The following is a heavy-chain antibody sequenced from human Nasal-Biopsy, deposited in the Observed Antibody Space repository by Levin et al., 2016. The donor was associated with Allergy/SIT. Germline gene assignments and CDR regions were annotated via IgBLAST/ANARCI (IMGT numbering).Heavy chain of an antibody. V-gene: IGHV1-46*01. CDR3: ARDGSGNYGGPRFYFDY. J-gene: IGHJ4*02. CDR1: GYTFTSNY. D-gene: IGHD4-23*01. Sequence: ASVKVSCKASGYTFTSNYVYWVRQAPGRGLEWVGLIDPSGGHTSYAQKFQGRVTMTRDTSTNTVYMELSSLTTEDTAVYYCARDGSGNYGGPRFYFDYWGQGTLVTVSS. CDR2: IDPSGGHT.